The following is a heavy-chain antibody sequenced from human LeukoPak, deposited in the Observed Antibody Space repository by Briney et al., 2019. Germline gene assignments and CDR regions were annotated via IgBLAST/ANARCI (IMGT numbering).Heavy chain of an antibody. Sequence: GGSLRLSCSASGFTFSRYALLWLRQAPGKGLQCVSAISSNGGATYHADSVKGRFTISRDNSKNTLYLQMNSLRAEDTAVYYCVREGSENTFALWGHGTLVTVSS. CDR3: VREGSENTFAL. J-gene: IGHJ3*01. D-gene: IGHD2-15*01. CDR1: GFTFSRYA. V-gene: IGHV3-64D*09. CDR2: ISSNGGAT.